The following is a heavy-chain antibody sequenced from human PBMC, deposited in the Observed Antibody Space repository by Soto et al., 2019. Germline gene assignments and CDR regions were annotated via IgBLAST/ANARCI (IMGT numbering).Heavy chain of an antibody. CDR1: GFTFTDYA. Sequence: GGSLRLSCAASGFTFTDYAMSWVRQAPGKGLEWVSLIDASGGYTYYADSVKGRVTISRDNSKNTLSLQMNSLRVEDTAVYYCAKDPNPGPPYYFDYWGQGSLVTVSS. CDR2: IDASGGYT. J-gene: IGHJ4*02. CDR3: AKDPNPGPPYYFDY. D-gene: IGHD7-27*01. V-gene: IGHV3-23*01.